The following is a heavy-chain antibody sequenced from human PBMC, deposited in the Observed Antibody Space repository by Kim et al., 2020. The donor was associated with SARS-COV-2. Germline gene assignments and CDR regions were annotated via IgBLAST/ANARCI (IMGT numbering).Heavy chain of an antibody. V-gene: IGHV3-21*01. CDR3: ARAPGYYYDSSGYSY. Sequence: ADSVKDRVTIPRDNAKNSLYLQMNSLRGEDTAVYYCARAPGYYYDSSGYSYWGQGTLVTVSS. J-gene: IGHJ4*02. D-gene: IGHD3-22*01.